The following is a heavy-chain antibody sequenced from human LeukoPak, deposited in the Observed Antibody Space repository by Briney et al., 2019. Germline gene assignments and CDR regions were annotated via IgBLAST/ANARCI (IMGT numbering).Heavy chain of an antibody. J-gene: IGHJ3*02. Sequence: SQTLSLTGTVSGGSISSGDYYWSWIRQPPGKGLEWIGYIYYSGSTYYNPSLKSRVTISVDTSKNQFSLKLSSVTAADTAVYYCARDLAAAAFDIWGQGTMVTVSS. CDR2: IYYSGST. V-gene: IGHV4-30-4*01. D-gene: IGHD6-13*01. CDR1: GGSISSGDYY. CDR3: ARDLAAAAFDI.